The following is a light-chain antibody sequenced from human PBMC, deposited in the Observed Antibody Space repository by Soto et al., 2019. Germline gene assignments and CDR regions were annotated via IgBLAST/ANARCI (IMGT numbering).Light chain of an antibody. Sequence: DIEITQSPSPLSASVGDRVTITCRASQSISSWLAWYQQKPGKAPKLLIYDASSLESGVPSRFSGSGSGTEFTLTISSLQPDDFATYYCQQYKSYSWTLGQGTKVDI. V-gene: IGKV1-5*01. CDR1: QSISSW. J-gene: IGKJ1*01. CDR3: QQYKSYSWT. CDR2: DAS.